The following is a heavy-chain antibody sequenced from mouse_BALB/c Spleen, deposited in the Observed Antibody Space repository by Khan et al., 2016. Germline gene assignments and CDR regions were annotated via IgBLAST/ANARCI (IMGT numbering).Heavy chain of an antibody. CDR3: ARHEGALAVLDY. D-gene: IGHD6-1*01. V-gene: IGHV1-62-2*01. CDR2: FYPGRGSI. J-gene: IGHJ2*01. CDR1: GYTFTEYI. Sequence: QVQLKQSGAELVKPGASVKLSCKASGYTFTEYIIHWVKQRPGQGLEWIGWFYPGRGSIKHNEKFKDKATLTADKSSSTVYMELSRFTSEDSAVXFCARHEGALAVLDYWGQGTTLTVSS.